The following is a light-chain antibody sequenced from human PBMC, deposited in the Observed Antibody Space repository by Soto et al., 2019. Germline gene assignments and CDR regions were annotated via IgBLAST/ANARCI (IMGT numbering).Light chain of an antibody. CDR2: STN. Sequence: QTVVTQEPSFSVSPGGTVTLTCGLSSGAVSTSSYPSWYQQTPGQAPRTLIYSTNIRSSGVPDRFSGSILGNKAALTITGAQADDESDYYCVLYMGSGIDVFGTGTKLTVL. J-gene: IGLJ1*01. CDR1: SGAVSTSSY. CDR3: VLYMGSGIDV. V-gene: IGLV8-61*01.